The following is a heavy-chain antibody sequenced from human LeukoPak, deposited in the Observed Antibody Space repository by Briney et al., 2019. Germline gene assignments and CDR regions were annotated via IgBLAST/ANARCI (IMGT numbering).Heavy chain of an antibody. Sequence: KTSETLSLTCAVYGGSFSGYYWSWIRQPPGKGLEWIGEINHSGSTNYNPSLKSRVTISVDTSKNQFSLKLSSVTAADTAVYYCARARVVRGVIITIHNNWFDPWGQGTLVTVSS. CDR3: ARARVVRGVIITIHNNWFDP. CDR2: INHSGST. J-gene: IGHJ5*02. D-gene: IGHD3-10*01. CDR1: GGSFSGYY. V-gene: IGHV4-34*01.